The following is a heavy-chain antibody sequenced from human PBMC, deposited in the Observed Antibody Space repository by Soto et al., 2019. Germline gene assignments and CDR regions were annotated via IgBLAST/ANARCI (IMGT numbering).Heavy chain of an antibody. CDR1: GGSFSGYY. Sequence: PSETLSLTCAVYGGSFSGYYWRWIRQPPGKGLERIGEINHSGSTNYNPSLKSRVTISVDTSKNQFSLKLSSVTAADTAVYYCARVPPPEEVRGVITPIFNWFDPRGQGTLVTVSS. V-gene: IGHV4-34*01. D-gene: IGHD3-10*01. CDR2: INHSGST. CDR3: ARVPPPEEVRGVITPIFNWFDP. J-gene: IGHJ5*02.